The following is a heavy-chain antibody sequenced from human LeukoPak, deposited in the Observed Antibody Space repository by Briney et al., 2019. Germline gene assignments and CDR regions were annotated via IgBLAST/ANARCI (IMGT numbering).Heavy chain of an antibody. Sequence: WGSLRLSCAGSGFIFSTYWMSWVRLAPGKGLEWVANINQDGSEKFYVDSVKGRVTISRDTAKHFLLLQMDSLRAEDTALYYCARRGDGYSHYDYWGQGTLVTVCS. CDR2: INQDGSEK. CDR1: GFIFSTYW. D-gene: IGHD5-24*01. CDR3: ARRGDGYSHYDY. J-gene: IGHJ4*02. V-gene: IGHV3-7*04.